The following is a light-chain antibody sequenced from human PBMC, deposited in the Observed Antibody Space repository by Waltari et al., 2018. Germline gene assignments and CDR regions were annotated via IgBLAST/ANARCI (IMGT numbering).Light chain of an antibody. CDR3: QQYGSSPPFT. J-gene: IGKJ2*01. Sequence: EIVLTQSPGTLSLSPGERVTLPCRASQSISSSFLAGYRQKPGQAPSLLIHGASSRATGIPDRFSGSGSGTDFTLTISRLEPEDFAVYYCQQYGSSPPFTFGQGTKLEI. V-gene: IGKV3-20*01. CDR2: GAS. CDR1: QSISSSF.